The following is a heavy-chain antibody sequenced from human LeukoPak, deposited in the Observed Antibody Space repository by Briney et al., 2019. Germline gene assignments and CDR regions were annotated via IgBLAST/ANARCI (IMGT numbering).Heavy chain of an antibody. J-gene: IGHJ6*03. CDR2: IYYSGST. CDR1: GDSVRSYY. CDR3: ASGVLVPAAFMDV. V-gene: IGHV4-59*02. D-gene: IGHD2-2*01. Sequence: PSETLSLTCSVSGDSVRSYYWSWIRQPPGKGLEWIGYIYYSGSTNYNPSLKSRVTISLDTSKNHFSLKLTSVTAADTAVYYCASGVLVPAAFMDVWGKGTTVTVSS.